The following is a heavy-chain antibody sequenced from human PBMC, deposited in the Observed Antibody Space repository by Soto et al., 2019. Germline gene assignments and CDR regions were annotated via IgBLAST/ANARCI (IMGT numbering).Heavy chain of an antibody. CDR1: GFTFSNSW. J-gene: IGHJ4*02. CDR2: INPVESEK. CDR3: ARDPAWGSLDY. D-gene: IGHD7-27*01. Sequence: EVQLVESGGGLVQPGGSLRLSCAASGFTFSNSWMSWVGQAPGKGLEWVADINPVESEKYYVDSVKGRFTVSRDNAKNSLYPQMNSLRVEDTALYYCARDPAWGSLDYWGLGTLVTVSS. V-gene: IGHV3-7*01.